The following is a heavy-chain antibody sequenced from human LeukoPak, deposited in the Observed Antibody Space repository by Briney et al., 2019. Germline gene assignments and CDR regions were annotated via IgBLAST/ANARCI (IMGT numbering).Heavy chain of an antibody. CDR2: IHLSGTPT. CDR1: GFDLSIYR. CDR3: ARGAVGYSYGTDEYFQH. Sequence: GGSLRLSCAASGFDLSIYRMNWVRQAPGKGLEWVSYIHLSGTPTHYAEVVKGRFSISRDNAKNSLYLQMDNLRAEDTAVYYCARGAVGYSYGTDEYFQHWGQGTLVTVSS. D-gene: IGHD5-18*01. J-gene: IGHJ1*01. V-gene: IGHV3-48*04.